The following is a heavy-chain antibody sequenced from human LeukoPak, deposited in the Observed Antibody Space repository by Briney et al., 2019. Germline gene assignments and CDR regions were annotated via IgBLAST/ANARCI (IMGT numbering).Heavy chain of an antibody. V-gene: IGHV3-66*01. CDR2: IYSGGST. J-gene: IGHJ4*02. Sequence: PGGSLRLSCAASGFTVSSNYMSWVRQAPGKGLEWVSVIYSGGSTYYADSVKGRFTISRDNSKKTLYLQMNSLRAEDTAVYYCARDRDPYCSSTSCYGPVVYWGQGTLVTVSS. D-gene: IGHD2-2*01. CDR1: GFTVSSNY. CDR3: ARDRDPYCSSTSCYGPVVY.